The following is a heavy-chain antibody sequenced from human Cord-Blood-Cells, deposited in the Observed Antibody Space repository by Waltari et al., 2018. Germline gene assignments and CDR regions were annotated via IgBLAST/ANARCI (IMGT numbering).Heavy chain of an antibody. J-gene: IGHJ4*02. Sequence: QVHLVQSGAAVKQPGSSVKVSCKASGGTFSSSAISWVRQAPGQGLEWMGRIIPILGIANYAQKFQGRVTITADKSTSTAYMELSSLRAEDTAVYYCARTEVAVAGPPFDYWGQGTLVTVSS. D-gene: IGHD6-19*01. CDR2: IIPILGIA. V-gene: IGHV1-69*09. CDR1: GGTFSSSA. CDR3: ARTEVAVAGPPFDY.